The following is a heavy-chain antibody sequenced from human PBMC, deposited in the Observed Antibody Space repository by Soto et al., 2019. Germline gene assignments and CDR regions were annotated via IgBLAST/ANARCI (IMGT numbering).Heavy chain of an antibody. V-gene: IGHV6-1*01. J-gene: IGHJ4*02. CDR1: GDNISSNRAA. CDR3: ASEGLASTDYGGNIDF. D-gene: IGHD2-15*01. CDR2: TYYRSKWYD. Sequence: PSQTLSLTCAISGDNISSNRAAWNWIRQSPSRGLEWLGRTYYRSKWYDDYAVSVKGRITINPDTSKNQFSLHLNSVTPEDTAVYYCASEGLASTDYGGNIDFSGPGTLVSVST.